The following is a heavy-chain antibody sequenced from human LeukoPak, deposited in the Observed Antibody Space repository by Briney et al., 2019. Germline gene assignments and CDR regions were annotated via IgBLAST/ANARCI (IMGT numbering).Heavy chain of an antibody. CDR1: GGSISSYY. D-gene: IGHD2-15*01. Sequence: SETLSLTCAVSGGSISSYYWSWIRQPPGKGLEWIGYIHYSGSTNYNPSLKSRVTISVDTSKNQFSLKLSSVTAADTAVYYCARDISCSGGSCRDYWGQGTLVTVSS. CDR2: IHYSGST. V-gene: IGHV4-59*01. CDR3: ARDISCSGGSCRDY. J-gene: IGHJ4*02.